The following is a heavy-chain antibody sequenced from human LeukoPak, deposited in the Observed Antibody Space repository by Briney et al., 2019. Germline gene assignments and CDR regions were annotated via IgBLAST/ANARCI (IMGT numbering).Heavy chain of an antibody. J-gene: IGHJ5*02. Sequence: PGGSLRLSCAASGFTFSSYAMSWVRQAPGKGLEWVSAISGSGGSTYYADSVKGRFTISRDNSKNTLYLQMNSLRAEDTAVYYCAREGAGRGFQYNWFDPWGQGTLVTVSS. CDR2: ISGSGGST. CDR1: GFTFSSYA. CDR3: AREGAGRGFQYNWFDP. D-gene: IGHD3-10*01. V-gene: IGHV3-23*01.